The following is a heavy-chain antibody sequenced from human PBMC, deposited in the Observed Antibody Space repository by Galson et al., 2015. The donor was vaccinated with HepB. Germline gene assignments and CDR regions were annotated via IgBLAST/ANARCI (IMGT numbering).Heavy chain of an antibody. CDR1: GFSLSTTEVG. D-gene: IGHD1-26*01. CDR2: IYWDDEK. J-gene: IGHJ4*02. V-gene: IGHV2-5*02. CDR3: AHFWWGAKALDY. Sequence: PALVKPTQTLTLTCTFSGFSLSTTEVGVGWIRQPPGKALEWLALIYWDDEKRYSPSLKSRLTITKDTSKNQVVLTMSSMDPVDTATYYCAHFWWGAKALDYWGQGTLVTVSS.